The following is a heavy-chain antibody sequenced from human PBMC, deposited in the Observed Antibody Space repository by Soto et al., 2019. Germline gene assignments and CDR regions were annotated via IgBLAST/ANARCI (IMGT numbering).Heavy chain of an antibody. V-gene: IGHV4-30-4*01. CDR2: IYYSGTT. CDR3: ASLDY. J-gene: IGHJ4*02. Sequence: QVQLQESGPGLVKPSQTLSLTCTVSGGSISSGDYYWNWIRQPPGKGLEWIGYIYYSGTTYYNPSLKRRVAISLDTSKTQFSLRLSSVTAADTAVYYCASLDYVGQGTLVTVSS. CDR1: GGSISSGDYY.